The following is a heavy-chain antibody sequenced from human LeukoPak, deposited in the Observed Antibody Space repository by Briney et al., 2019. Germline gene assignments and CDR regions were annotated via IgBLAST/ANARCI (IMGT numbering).Heavy chain of an antibody. CDR2: ISTSGIPI. CDR1: GFTFSSYE. V-gene: IGHV3-48*03. D-gene: IGHD2-2*01. J-gene: IGHJ4*02. Sequence: GGAPRLSSAAPGFTFSSYEMNRVRQAPGTGLGWVSYISTSGIPIYDADSVKVRFTISRDNAKLSLYMQMHSLRAEDTDVYYCARKYCSITSCLFHYWGQETLVTVSS. CDR3: ARKYCSITSCLFHY.